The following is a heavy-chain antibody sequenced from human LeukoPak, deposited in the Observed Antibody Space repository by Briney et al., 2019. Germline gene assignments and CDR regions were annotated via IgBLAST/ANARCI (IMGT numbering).Heavy chain of an antibody. J-gene: IGHJ3*02. CDR3: AKHSRSGYSAYENAFDI. CDR2: IYYSGST. V-gene: IGHV4-39*01. CDR1: GXSISSSSYY. Sequence: SETLSLTCTVSGXSISSSSYYWDWIRQPPGKGLEWIGSIYYSGSTYYNPSLKSRVTISVDTSKNQFSLKLNSVTAADTAVYYCAKHSRSGYSAYENAFDIWGQGTMVTVSS. D-gene: IGHD5-12*01.